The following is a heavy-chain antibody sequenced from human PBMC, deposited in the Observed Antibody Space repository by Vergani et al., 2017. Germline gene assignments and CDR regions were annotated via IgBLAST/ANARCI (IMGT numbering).Heavy chain of an antibody. J-gene: IGHJ6*02. D-gene: IGHD3-10*01. CDR1: GFTFDDYA. V-gene: IGHV3-48*01. CDR3: ARRVWFGELGGYYYGMDV. Sequence: EVQLVESGGGLVQPGRSLRLSCAASGFTFDDYAMHWVRQAPGKGLEWVSYISSSSSTIYYADSVKGRFTISRDNAKNSLYLQMNSLRAEDTAVYYCARRVWFGELGGYYYGMDVWGQGTTVTVSS. CDR2: ISSSSSTI.